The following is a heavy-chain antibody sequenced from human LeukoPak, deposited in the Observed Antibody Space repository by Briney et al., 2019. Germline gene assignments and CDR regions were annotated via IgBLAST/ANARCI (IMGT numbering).Heavy chain of an antibody. J-gene: IGHJ6*02. V-gene: IGHV4-39*07. CDR3: AREQKDYFGSGSSNYHGMDV. Sequence: SETLSLTCTVSGGSISSSSYYWGWIRQPPGKGLEWIGSIYYRGSTYYNPFLKSRVTMSVDTSKNQFSLKLNSVTAADTAVYYCAREQKDYFGSGSSNYHGMDVRGQGTTVTVSS. D-gene: IGHD3-10*01. CDR2: IYYRGST. CDR1: GGSISSSSYY.